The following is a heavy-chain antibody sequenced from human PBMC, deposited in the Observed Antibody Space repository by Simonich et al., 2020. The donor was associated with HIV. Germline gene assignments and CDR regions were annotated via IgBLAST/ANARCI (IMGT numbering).Heavy chain of an antibody. Sequence: EVQLVASGGGLVQPGGSLRLSCAASGYTFRSYWMHWVRQARGKWLVWVARISSDGSSTSYADSVKGRFTISRDTAKNTLYLQMNSLRAEDTAVYYCARDSLGFDYWGQGTLVTVSS. CDR3: ARDSLGFDY. D-gene: IGHD3-16*01. J-gene: IGHJ4*02. V-gene: IGHV3-74*01. CDR2: ISSDGSST. CDR1: GYTFRSYW.